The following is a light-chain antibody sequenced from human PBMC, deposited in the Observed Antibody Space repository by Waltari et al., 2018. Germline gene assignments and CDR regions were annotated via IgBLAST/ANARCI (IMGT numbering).Light chain of an antibody. CDR2: GAS. J-gene: IGKJ4*01. V-gene: IGKV3-20*01. CDR1: QSVSSNF. CDR3: QQYGRSPLT. Sequence: EIVLTQSPGTLSLSPGDRATLYCRASQSVSSNFLAWYQQKPGQAPRLLIYGASSRATGIPDKFSGSGSGTDFTLTINRLEPEDFAVYYCQQYGRSPLTFGGGTKVEIK.